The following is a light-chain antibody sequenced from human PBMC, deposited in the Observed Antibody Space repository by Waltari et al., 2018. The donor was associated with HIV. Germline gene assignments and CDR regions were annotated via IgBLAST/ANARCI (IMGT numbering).Light chain of an antibody. CDR1: HDISNL. J-gene: IGKJ1*01. Sequence: DIQMTQSPSSLSASVGDRVTITCRASHDISNLLNWYQQKPGKAPKLLIYDASNLETGVPSRFSGSGSGTDFAFTISSLQPEDFATYYCQQYISYWTFGQGTKVEMK. CDR2: DAS. CDR3: QQYISYWT. V-gene: IGKV1-33*01.